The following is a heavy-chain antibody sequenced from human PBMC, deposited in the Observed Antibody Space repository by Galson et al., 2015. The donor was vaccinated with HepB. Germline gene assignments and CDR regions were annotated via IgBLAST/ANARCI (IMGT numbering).Heavy chain of an antibody. J-gene: IGHJ6*02. V-gene: IGHV1-69*13. CDR2: IIPMLGTA. Sequence: SVKVSCKASGGTFSTYGFSWVRQAPGEGLEWMGGIIPMLGTANYTQKFQGRVTISADEATSTAYMELSSLRSEDTAMYYCARPAFMGSHYFGLDVWGQGTTVTVSS. CDR3: ARPAFMGSHYFGLDV. D-gene: IGHD1-26*01. CDR1: GGTFSTYG.